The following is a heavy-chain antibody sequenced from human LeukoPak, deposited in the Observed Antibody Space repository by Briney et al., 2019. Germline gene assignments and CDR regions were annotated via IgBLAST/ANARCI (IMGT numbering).Heavy chain of an antibody. Sequence: ASVXVSCKASGYTFTSXXMHWVRXAPGQGLXWMXXINPNSGGTNYAQKFQGRVTMTRDTSISTAYMELSRLRSDDTAVYYCARGACSSTSCLPTDYWGQGTLVTVSS. CDR1: GYTFTSXX. D-gene: IGHD2-2*01. J-gene: IGHJ4*02. V-gene: IGHV1-2*02. CDR3: ARGACSSTSCLPTDY. CDR2: INPNSGGT.